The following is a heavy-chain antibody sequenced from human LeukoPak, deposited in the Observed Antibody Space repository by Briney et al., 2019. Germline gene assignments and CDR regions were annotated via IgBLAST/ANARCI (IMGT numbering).Heavy chain of an antibody. Sequence: GESLRISCKGSGCSFTSYWISWVRPMPGKGREWMGRIDPSDSYTNYGPSFQGHVTISADKSISTAYLQWSSLKASDTAMYYCARLGAPYYYYGMDVWGKGTTVTVSS. CDR1: GCSFTSYW. J-gene: IGHJ6*04. CDR2: IDPSDSYT. CDR3: ARLGAPYYYYGMDV. V-gene: IGHV5-10-1*01.